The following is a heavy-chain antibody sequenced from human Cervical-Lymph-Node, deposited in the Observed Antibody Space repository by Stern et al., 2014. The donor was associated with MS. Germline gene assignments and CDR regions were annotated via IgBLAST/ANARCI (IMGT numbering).Heavy chain of an antibody. V-gene: IGHV3-11*01. CDR1: GLTFSDYY. D-gene: IGHD6-13*01. J-gene: IGHJ4*02. CDR2: ISSSGTSI. CDR3: TRSHKTTWYNFDY. Sequence: VQLVEAGGGLVKPGGSLRLSCAVSGLTFSDYYMTWIRQAPGKGLECVSYISSSGTSIYYAGSVKGRFTISRDNAKKSLFLQMNSLRAEDTAVYYCTRSHKTTWYNFDYWGQGTLVTVSS.